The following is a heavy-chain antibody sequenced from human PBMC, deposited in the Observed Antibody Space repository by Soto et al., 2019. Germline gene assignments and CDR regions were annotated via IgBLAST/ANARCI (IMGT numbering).Heavy chain of an antibody. V-gene: IGHV1-2*04. J-gene: IGHJ4*02. Sequence: GASVKVSCKASGYTFTGYYMHWVRQAPGQGLEWMGWINPNSGGTNYAQKFQGWVTMTRDTSISTAYMELSRLRSDDTAVYYCARGNYYDSSGYSSYDYWGQGTLVTVSS. CDR3: ARGNYYDSSGYSSYDY. CDR1: GYTFTGYY. D-gene: IGHD3-22*01. CDR2: INPNSGGT.